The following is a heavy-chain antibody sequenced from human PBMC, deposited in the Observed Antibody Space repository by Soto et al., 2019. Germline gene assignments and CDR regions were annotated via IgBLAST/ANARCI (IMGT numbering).Heavy chain of an antibody. CDR2: IYYSGST. J-gene: IGHJ4*02. Sequence: SSETLSLTCTVSGGSVSSGSYYWSWIRQPPGKGLEWIGYIYYSGSTNYNPSLKSRVTISVDTSKNQFSLKLSSVTAADTAVYYCARDHDSSGYYFDYWGQGTLVTVSS. D-gene: IGHD3-22*01. V-gene: IGHV4-61*01. CDR3: ARDHDSSGYYFDY. CDR1: GGSVSSGSYY.